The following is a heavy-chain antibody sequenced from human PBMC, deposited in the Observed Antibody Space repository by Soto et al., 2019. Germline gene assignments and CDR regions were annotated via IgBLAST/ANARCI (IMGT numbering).Heavy chain of an antibody. CDR3: ARLTSVAGTSEYFQH. CDR2: IYYSGST. CDR1: GGSISSSNW. D-gene: IGHD6-19*01. V-gene: IGHV4-4*02. Sequence: SETLSLTCAVSGGSISSSNWWSWVRLPPGKGLEWIGYIYYSGSTNYNPSLKSRVTISVDTSKNQFSLKLSSVTAANTAVYYCARLTSVAGTSEYFQHWGQGTLVTVSS. J-gene: IGHJ1*01.